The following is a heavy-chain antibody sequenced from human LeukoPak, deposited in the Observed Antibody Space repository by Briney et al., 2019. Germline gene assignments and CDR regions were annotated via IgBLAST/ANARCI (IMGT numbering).Heavy chain of an antibody. Sequence: GGSLRLSGAASGFTFSSYGMHWVRQAPGKGLEWVAVISYDGSNKYYADSVKGLFTISRDNSKNTLYLQMNSLRAEDTAVYYCAKANGGGHYYYYGMDVWGQGTTVTVSS. D-gene: IGHD3-16*01. CDR2: ISYDGSNK. CDR1: GFTFSSYG. V-gene: IGHV3-30*18. J-gene: IGHJ6*02. CDR3: AKANGGGHYYYYGMDV.